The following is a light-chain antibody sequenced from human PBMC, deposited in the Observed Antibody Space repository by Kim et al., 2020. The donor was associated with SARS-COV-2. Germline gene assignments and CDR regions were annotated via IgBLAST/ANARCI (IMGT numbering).Light chain of an antibody. Sequence: IQMTQSPSAMSASVGDRVTITCRASQGISNSLAWFQQKPGTVPKRLIYAASNLQSGVPSRFSGSESGTEFTLTISSLQPEDFATYYCLKYNSYPYTFGQGTKLE. CDR2: AAS. J-gene: IGKJ2*01. CDR3: LKYNSYPYT. CDR1: QGISNS. V-gene: IGKV1-17*03.